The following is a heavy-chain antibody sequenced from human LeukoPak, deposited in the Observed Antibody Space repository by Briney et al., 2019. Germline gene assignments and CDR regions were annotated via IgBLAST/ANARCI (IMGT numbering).Heavy chain of an antibody. CDR3: ARDTIFHFDS. J-gene: IGHJ4*02. CDR1: GFTFSSFS. V-gene: IGHV3-48*02. CDR2: IGGSNSPSTI. Sequence: QPGGSLRLSCAASGFTFSSFSMNWVRQAPGKGLEWVSYIGGSNSPSTIAYADSVKGRFTISRDNANNSLYLQMNSLRDEDTAVYYCARDTIFHFDSWGQGTLVAVSS. D-gene: IGHD2/OR15-2a*01.